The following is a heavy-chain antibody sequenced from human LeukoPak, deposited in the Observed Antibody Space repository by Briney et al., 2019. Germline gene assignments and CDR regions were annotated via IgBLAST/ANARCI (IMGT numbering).Heavy chain of an antibody. Sequence: ASVKVSCKASGYFFTYYYIHWVRQAPGQGLEWMGWINPYISGTNYAQKFRGRVTMTRHTSISTAYVDLSRLTSDDTAVYYCARSEIYCNNGFCYREPCDYWGQGPLVTVSS. CDR3: ARSEIYCNNGFCYREPCDY. J-gene: IGHJ4*02. CDR1: GYFFTYYY. V-gene: IGHV1-2*02. CDR2: INPYISGT. D-gene: IGHD2-8*01.